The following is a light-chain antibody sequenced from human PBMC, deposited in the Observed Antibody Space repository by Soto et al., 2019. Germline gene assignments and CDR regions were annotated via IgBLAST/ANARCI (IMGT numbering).Light chain of an antibody. V-gene: IGLV2-14*01. J-gene: IGLJ7*01. CDR2: EVS. CDR3: SSYTSSSPVI. Sequence: QSVLTQPASVSGSPGQSITISCTGTSSDVGGYNYVSWYQQHPGKAPKLIIYEVSHRPSGVSNRFSGSKSGNTASLTISGLQAEDEADYYCSSYTSSSPVIFGGGTQLTVL. CDR1: SSDVGGYNY.